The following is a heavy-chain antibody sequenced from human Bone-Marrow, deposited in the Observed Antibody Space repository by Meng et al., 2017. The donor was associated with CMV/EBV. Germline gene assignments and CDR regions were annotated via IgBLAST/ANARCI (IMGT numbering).Heavy chain of an antibody. Sequence: GGSLRLSCAASGFTFSSYSMNWVRQAPGKGLEWVSSISSSSSYIYYADSVKGRFTISRDNSKNTLFLQMNSLRAEDTAVYYCAKCQGKLELVYYLYGMDVWGQGTTVTVSS. V-gene: IGHV3-21*01. D-gene: IGHD1-7*01. J-gene: IGHJ6*02. CDR2: ISSSSSYI. CDR3: AKCQGKLELVYYLYGMDV. CDR1: GFTFSSYS.